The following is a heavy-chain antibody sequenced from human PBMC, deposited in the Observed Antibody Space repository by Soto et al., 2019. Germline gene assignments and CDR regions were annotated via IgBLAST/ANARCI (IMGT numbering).Heavy chain of an antibody. CDR2: INSDGSST. V-gene: IGHV3-74*01. CDR3: GRGGSGSYYYYGMDV. D-gene: IGHD3-10*01. CDR1: GFTFSSYW. J-gene: IGHJ6*02. Sequence: EVQLVESGGGLVQPGGSLRLSCAASGFTFSSYWMHWVRQAPGKGLVWVSRINSDGSSTSYADSVKGRFTISRDNAKNPLDLQKNSLRAEDTAGYYCGRGGSGSYYYYGMDVWGQGTTVTVSS.